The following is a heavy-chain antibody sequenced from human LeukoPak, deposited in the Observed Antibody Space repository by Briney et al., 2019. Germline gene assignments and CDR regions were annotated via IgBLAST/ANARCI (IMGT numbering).Heavy chain of an antibody. D-gene: IGHD6-13*01. J-gene: IGHJ4*02. CDR2: IWYDASNK. V-gene: IGHV3-33*01. Sequence: PGTSLRLSCAASGFTFRNHGMHWVRQAPGKGLEWVAVIWYDASNKYYADSVKGRFTISRDNSKNTLYLQMNSLRDDDTAVYYCVRGVGVSRFNYLDSWGQGTLVIVSS. CDR1: GFTFRNHG. CDR3: VRGVGVSRFNYLDS.